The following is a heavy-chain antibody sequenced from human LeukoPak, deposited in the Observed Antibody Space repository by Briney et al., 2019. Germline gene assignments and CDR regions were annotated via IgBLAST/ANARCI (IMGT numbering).Heavy chain of an antibody. CDR1: GGSNSSSSYY. CDR3: ARLNYYDSSGYYYVPYFDY. V-gene: IGHV4-39*01. CDR2: IYDSGST. D-gene: IGHD3-22*01. J-gene: IGHJ4*02. Sequence: KASETLSLTCTVSGGSNSSSSYYWGWIRQPPGKGLEWIGSIYDSGSTYYNPSLKSRVTISVDTSKNQFSLKLSSVTAADTAVYYCARLNYYDSSGYYYVPYFDYWGQGTLVTVSS.